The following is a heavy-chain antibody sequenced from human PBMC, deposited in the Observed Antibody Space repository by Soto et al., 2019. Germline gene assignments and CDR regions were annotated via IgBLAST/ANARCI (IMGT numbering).Heavy chain of an antibody. Sequence: QVQLQESGPGLVKPSETLSLTCTVSGGSISGYYWSWIRQPPGKGLEWIGYIYYSGSTNYNPSLKSRVTISVDTSKNQFSLKLSSVTAADTAVYYCARRPYYYGMDVWGQGTTVTVSS. CDR1: GGSISGYY. CDR3: ARRPYYYGMDV. CDR2: IYYSGST. J-gene: IGHJ6*02. V-gene: IGHV4-59*08.